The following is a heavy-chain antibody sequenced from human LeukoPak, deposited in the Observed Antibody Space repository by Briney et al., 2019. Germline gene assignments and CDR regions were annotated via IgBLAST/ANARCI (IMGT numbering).Heavy chain of an antibody. CDR1: GFSFSNYW. V-gene: IGHV3-74*01. CDR2: INSDGSST. CDR3: ARPLHNDAFDI. J-gene: IGHJ3*02. Sequence: GGSLRLSCAASGFSFSNYWMHWVRQAPGKGLVWVSRINSDGSSTTYADSVKGRFTISRDNAKNSLYLQMNSLRAEDTAVYYCARPLHNDAFDIWGQGTMVTVSS. D-gene: IGHD2-21*01.